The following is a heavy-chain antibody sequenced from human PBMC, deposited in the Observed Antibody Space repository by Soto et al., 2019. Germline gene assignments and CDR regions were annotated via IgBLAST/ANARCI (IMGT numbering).Heavy chain of an antibody. D-gene: IGHD6-13*01. J-gene: IGHJ4*02. V-gene: IGHV4-39*01. CDR1: GGSISSSSYY. Sequence: SETLSLTCNVSGGSISSSSYYWGWIRQPPGKGLEWIGSIYYSGSTYYNPSLKSRVTISVDTSKNQFSLKLSSVTAADTAVYYCARHVPLPGIAAAGFDYWGQGTLVTVSS. CDR3: ARHVPLPGIAAAGFDY. CDR2: IYYSGST.